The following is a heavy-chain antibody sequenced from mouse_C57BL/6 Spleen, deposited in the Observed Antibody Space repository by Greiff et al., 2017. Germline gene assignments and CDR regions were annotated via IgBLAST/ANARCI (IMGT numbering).Heavy chain of an antibody. Sequence: VQLQQSGPELVKPGASVKISCKASGYSFTGYYMHWVKQSHGKILDWIGYIYPYNGVSSYNQKFQGKATLTVDKSSSTAYMELRSLTAEDSAGYYGASPVYYSNYPAWFAYWGQGTLVTVSA. V-gene: IGHV1-31*01. CDR3: ASPVYYSNYPAWFAY. D-gene: IGHD2-5*01. CDR1: GYSFTGYY. J-gene: IGHJ3*01. CDR2: IYPYNGVS.